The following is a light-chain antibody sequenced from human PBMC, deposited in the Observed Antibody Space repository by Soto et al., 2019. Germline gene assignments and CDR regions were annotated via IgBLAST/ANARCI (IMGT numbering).Light chain of an antibody. V-gene: IGKV3-15*01. CDR1: QSVSSN. J-gene: IGKJ4*01. Sequence: EIVMTQSPATLSVSPGERATLSCRASQSVSSNLAWYQQKPGQAPRLLIYGASTRATGIPARFSGSGSGTDFTLTISSLQSEDLGVHYCQQYDNWPPLTFGGGTKVEIK. CDR3: QQYDNWPPLT. CDR2: GAS.